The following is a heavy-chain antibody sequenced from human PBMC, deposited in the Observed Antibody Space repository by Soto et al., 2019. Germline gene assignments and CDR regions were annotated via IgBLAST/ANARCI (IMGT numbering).Heavy chain of an antibody. V-gene: IGHV1-2*04. CDR1: GYTFTGYY. J-gene: IGHJ6*02. CDR3: ARGSPIAAAGTTQDYYYYGMDV. CDR2: INPNSGGT. D-gene: IGHD6-13*01. Sequence: ASVKVSCKASGYTFTGYYMHWVRQAPGQGLEWMGWINPNSGGTNYAQKFQGWVTMTRDTSISTAYMELSRLRSDDTAVYYCARGSPIAAAGTTQDYYYYGMDVWGQGTTVTVSS.